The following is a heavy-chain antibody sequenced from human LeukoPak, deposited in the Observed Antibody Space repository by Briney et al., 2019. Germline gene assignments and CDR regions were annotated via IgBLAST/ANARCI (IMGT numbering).Heavy chain of an antibody. CDR2: IYPGDSDT. V-gene: IGHV5-51*01. J-gene: IGHJ4*02. CDR3: ARLIAVAVDYFDY. D-gene: IGHD6-19*01. Sequence: PGEALKISCKGSGYNFTSYWIGWVRQVPGKGLEWMGIIYPGDSDTRYSPSFQGQVTISADKSISTAYLQWSSLKASDTAMYYCARLIAVAVDYFDYWGQGTLVTVSS. CDR1: GYNFTSYW.